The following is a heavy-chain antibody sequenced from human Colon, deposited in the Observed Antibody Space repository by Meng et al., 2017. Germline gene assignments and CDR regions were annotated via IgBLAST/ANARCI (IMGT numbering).Heavy chain of an antibody. D-gene: IGHD6-19*01. CDR1: GVSVKSGIYY. V-gene: IGHV4-61*01. CDR2: IYSSGST. Sequence: GPLQESGPGLVRASETLSFTGNVSGVSVKSGIYYWNWIRQPPGKTLEWIGYIYSSGSTTYNPSLKSRVTISLDTPKHQFSLKLTSVTAADTAVYYCAREGPIAVAGYDYWGQGTLVTVSS. J-gene: IGHJ4*02. CDR3: AREGPIAVAGYDY.